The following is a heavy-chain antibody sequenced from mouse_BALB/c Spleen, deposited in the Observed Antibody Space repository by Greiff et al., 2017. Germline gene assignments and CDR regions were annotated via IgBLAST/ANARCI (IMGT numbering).Heavy chain of an antibody. Sequence: EVKLMESGGGLVQPGGSLNLSCAASGFDFSRYWMSWARQAPGKGQEWIGEINPGSSTINYTPSLKDKFIISRDNAKNTLYLQMSKVRSEDTALYYCAREVRYYAMDYWGLGTSVTVSS. CDR3: AREVRYYAMDY. J-gene: IGHJ4*01. CDR1: GFDFSRYW. CDR2: INPGSSTI. V-gene: IGHV4-2*02. D-gene: IGHD2-13*01.